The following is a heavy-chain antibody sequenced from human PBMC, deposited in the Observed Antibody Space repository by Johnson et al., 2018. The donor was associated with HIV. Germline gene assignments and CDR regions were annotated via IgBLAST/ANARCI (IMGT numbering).Heavy chain of an antibody. CDR1: GFTFSSYG. CDR3: ARELGYSSSNDAFDI. J-gene: IGHJ3*02. Sequence: QVQLVESGGGVVQPGRSLRLSCAASGFTFSSYGMHWVRQAPGKGLEWVAVISYDGSNKYYADSVKGRFTISRDTSKNTLYLQMNSLRAEDTAVYYCARELGYSSSNDAFDIWGQGTMVTVSS. V-gene: IGHV3-30*03. D-gene: IGHD6-13*01. CDR2: ISYDGSNK.